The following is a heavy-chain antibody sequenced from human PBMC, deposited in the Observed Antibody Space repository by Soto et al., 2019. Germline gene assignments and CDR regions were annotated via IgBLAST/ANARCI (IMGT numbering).Heavy chain of an antibody. Sequence: QVQLVQSGAEVKKPGASVKVSCKASGYTFTSYGISWVRQAPGQGLEWMGWISAYNGNTNYAQKLQGRVTMTTDTATITAYMELRSLRSADTAVYYCARGYSYDNMGLGMDVWGQGTTVTVSS. V-gene: IGHV1-18*01. D-gene: IGHD5-18*01. J-gene: IGHJ6*02. CDR1: GYTFTSYG. CDR2: ISAYNGNT. CDR3: ARGYSYDNMGLGMDV.